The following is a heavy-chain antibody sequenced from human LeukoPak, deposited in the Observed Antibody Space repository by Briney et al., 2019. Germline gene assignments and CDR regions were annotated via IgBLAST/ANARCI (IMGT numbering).Heavy chain of an antibody. Sequence: SGGSLRLSCAASGFTFNSYAMSWVRQAPGKGLEWVSGTSGSGGRTYHANSVKGRFTISRDNSKNTLYLQMNSLRAEDTAVYYCAKDNGGEQDAFDIWGQGTMITVSS. D-gene: IGHD7-27*01. CDR1: GFTFNSYA. CDR2: TSGSGGRT. CDR3: AKDNGGEQDAFDI. V-gene: IGHV3-23*01. J-gene: IGHJ3*02.